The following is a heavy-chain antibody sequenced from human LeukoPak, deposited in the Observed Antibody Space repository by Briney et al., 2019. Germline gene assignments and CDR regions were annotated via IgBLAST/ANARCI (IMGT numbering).Heavy chain of an antibody. CDR1: GFTFSSYD. J-gene: IGHJ4*02. CDR2: ITSSSTV. Sequence: GGSLRLSCAASGFTFSSYDMNWVRQAPGKGLEWVSYITSSSTVYYADSVKGRFTISRDNAKSSVFLQMSSLRAEDTAVYYCARAPRDYGNFDYWGQGILVTVSS. V-gene: IGHV3-48*01. D-gene: IGHD4-17*01. CDR3: ARAPRDYGNFDY.